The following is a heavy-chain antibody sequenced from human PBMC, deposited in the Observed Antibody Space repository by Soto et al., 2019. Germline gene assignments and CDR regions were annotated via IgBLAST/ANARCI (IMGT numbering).Heavy chain of an antibody. V-gene: IGHV3-21*01. D-gene: IGHD6-19*01. Sequence: PGGSLRLSCAASGFTFSSYSMNWVRQAPGKGLDWVSSISSSSSYIYYADSVKGRFTISRDNAKNSLYLQMNSLRAEDTAVYYCASWLKTSGWYVLLEGSFDYWGQGTLVTVSS. J-gene: IGHJ4*02. CDR3: ASWLKTSGWYVLLEGSFDY. CDR2: ISSSSSYI. CDR1: GFTFSSYS.